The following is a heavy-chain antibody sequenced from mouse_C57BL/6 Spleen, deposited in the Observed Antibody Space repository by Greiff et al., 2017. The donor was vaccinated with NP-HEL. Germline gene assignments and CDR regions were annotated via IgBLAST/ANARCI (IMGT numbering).Heavy chain of an antibody. CDR1: GYTFTSYW. Sequence: QVQLQQPGAELVKPGASVKMSCKASGYTFTSYWITWVKQRPGQGLERIGDIYPGSGSTNYNEKFKSKATLTVDTSSSTAYMQLSSLTSEDSAVYYCARPHYYGTSWFAYWGQGTLVTVSA. J-gene: IGHJ3*01. CDR3: ARPHYYGTSWFAY. CDR2: IYPGSGST. V-gene: IGHV1-55*01. D-gene: IGHD1-1*01.